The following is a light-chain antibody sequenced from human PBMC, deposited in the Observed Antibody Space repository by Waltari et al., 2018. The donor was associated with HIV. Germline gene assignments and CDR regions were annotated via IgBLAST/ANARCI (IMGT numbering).Light chain of an antibody. CDR3: QTWGTGVRV. CDR1: SGHSHYA. CDR2: VNSDGSH. V-gene: IGLV4-69*01. Sequence: QLVVTQSPSASASLGASVKLTCTLSSGHSHYAIAWLQQQPQKAPRYLMKVNSDGSHNRGDGIPDRFSGSSSGAERYLTISSRQSEDESDYFCQTWGTGVRVFGGGTKLTVL. J-gene: IGLJ3*02.